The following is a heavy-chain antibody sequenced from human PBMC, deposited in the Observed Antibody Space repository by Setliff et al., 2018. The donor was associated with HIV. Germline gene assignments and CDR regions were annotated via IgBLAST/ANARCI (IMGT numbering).Heavy chain of an antibody. J-gene: IGHJ4*02. Sequence: TSETLSLTCAVYGGSLSGHYWTWIRQPPGEGLEWIGEISHSGKTNYNPSLKSRVTISVDTSKNQFSLKVTSVTAADTAVYYCVTSSSWSSRLNFWGQGMLVTVSS. CDR1: GGSLSGHY. D-gene: IGHD6-13*01. CDR2: ISHSGKT. CDR3: VTSSSWSSRLNF. V-gene: IGHV4-34*01.